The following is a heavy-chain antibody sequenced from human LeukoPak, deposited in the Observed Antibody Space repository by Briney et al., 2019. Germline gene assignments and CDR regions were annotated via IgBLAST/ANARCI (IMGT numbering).Heavy chain of an antibody. CDR3: ARESDRYCSSTSCPNWYDP. J-gene: IGHJ5*02. V-gene: IGHV4-39*07. CDR1: GGSVSSTNYY. D-gene: IGHD2-2*01. Sequence: SETLSLTCTVSGGSVSSTNYYWGWIRQPPGTGLEWIGSIYYSGSTYHNPSLKSRVTISVDTSKNQFSLKLSSVTAADTAVYYCARESDRYCSSTSCPNWYDPWGQGTLVTVSS. CDR2: IYYSGST.